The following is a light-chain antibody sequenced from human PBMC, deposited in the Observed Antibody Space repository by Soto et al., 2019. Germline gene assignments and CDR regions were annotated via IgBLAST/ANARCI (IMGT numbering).Light chain of an antibody. Sequence: DIVMTQSPDSLAVSLGERATINCKSSQNVLYSSNNKNYLAWYQQKPGQPPKLLIYWASTRESGVPDRFSGSRSATDFALTISSLQAEDVAVYYCQQYYTTPLTFGGGTKVEIK. CDR1: QNVLYSSNNKNY. CDR2: WAS. J-gene: IGKJ4*01. CDR3: QQYYTTPLT. V-gene: IGKV4-1*01.